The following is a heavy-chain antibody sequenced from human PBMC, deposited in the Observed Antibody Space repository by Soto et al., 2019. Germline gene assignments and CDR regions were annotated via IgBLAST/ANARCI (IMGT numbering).Heavy chain of an antibody. D-gene: IGHD3-10*01. CDR1: GGSISSGGYY. J-gene: IGHJ4*02. V-gene: IGHV4-31*03. CDR3: ARLPHYYGSGSSCPRDY. CDR2: IYYSGST. Sequence: QVQLQESGPGLVKPSQTLSLTCTVSGGSISSGGYYWSWIRQHPGKGLEWIGYIYYSGSTYYNPSLRSRVTKSVDTSQNQFSLKLSSVTAADTAVYYCARLPHYYGSGSSCPRDYWGQGTLVTVSS.